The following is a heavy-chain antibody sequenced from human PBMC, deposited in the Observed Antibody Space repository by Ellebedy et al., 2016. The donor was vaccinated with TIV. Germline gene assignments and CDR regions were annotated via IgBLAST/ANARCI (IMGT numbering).Heavy chain of an antibody. CDR2: VYYSGIA. V-gene: IGHV4-59*01. J-gene: IGHJ5*02. D-gene: IGHD3-22*01. CDR3: ARDRDSTGYYSP. Sequence: MPSETLSLTCTVSNGSISGSFWSWVRRPPGKGLEWIGYVYYSGIANYNPSLKSRLTISVDTSRNQFSLKLNSVTAADTAVYYCARDRDSTGYYSPWGQGILVIVSS. CDR1: NGSISGSF.